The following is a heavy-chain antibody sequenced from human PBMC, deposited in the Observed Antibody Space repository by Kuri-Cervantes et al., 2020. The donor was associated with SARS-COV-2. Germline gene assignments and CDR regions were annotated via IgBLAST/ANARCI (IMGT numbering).Heavy chain of an antibody. V-gene: IGHV1-2*02. Sequence: SVKVSCKASGYTFTGYYMHWVRQAPGQGLEWMGWINPNSGGTNYAQKFQGRVTMTRDTSISTAYMELSSLRSEDTAVYYCARGRDDYDFWSGYENWFDPWGQGTLVTVSS. CDR1: GYTFTGYY. CDR2: INPNSGGT. CDR3: ARGRDDYDFWSGYENWFDP. D-gene: IGHD3-3*01. J-gene: IGHJ5*02.